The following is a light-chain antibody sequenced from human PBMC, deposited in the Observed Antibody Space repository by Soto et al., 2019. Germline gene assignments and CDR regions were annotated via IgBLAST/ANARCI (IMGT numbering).Light chain of an antibody. CDR1: QGISKS. CDR3: QQYDDLPFT. V-gene: IGKV1-33*01. J-gene: IGKJ4*01. CDR2: DAS. Sequence: DIQMPQSPSSLSASVGDRVTITCQADQGISKSLSWYQQKPGMAPKLLIYDASNLETGVPSRFSGSGSGIYFTLTLSSLQPEDFGRYYCQQYDDLPFTFGGETKVEIK.